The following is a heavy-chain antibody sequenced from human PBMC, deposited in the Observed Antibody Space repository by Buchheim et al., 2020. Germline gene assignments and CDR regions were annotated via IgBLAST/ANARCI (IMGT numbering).Heavy chain of an antibody. CDR1: GFTFSSYA. CDR3: ARAWEIQLWFGLGDY. D-gene: IGHD5-18*01. CDR2: ISYDGSNK. Sequence: VQLVESGGGLVKPGGSLRLSCAASGFTFSSYAMHWVRQAPGKGLEWVAVISYDGSNKYYADSVKGRFTISRDNSKNTLYLQMNSLRAEDTAVYYCARAWEIQLWFGLGDYWGQGTL. V-gene: IGHV3-30-3*01. J-gene: IGHJ4*02.